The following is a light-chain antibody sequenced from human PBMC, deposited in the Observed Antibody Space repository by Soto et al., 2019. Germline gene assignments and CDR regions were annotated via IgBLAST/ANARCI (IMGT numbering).Light chain of an antibody. V-gene: IGKV1-27*01. J-gene: IGKJ4*01. Sequence: DIPMTQSPSSLSASVGDRVTITCRASQGISNYLAWYQQIPGKVPKLLISAASTLQGGVPSPFSGSGSGTDFTLTISSLQHEDVATYYCQKYTNVPAFGGGTKVEIK. CDR3: QKYTNVPA. CDR2: AAS. CDR1: QGISNY.